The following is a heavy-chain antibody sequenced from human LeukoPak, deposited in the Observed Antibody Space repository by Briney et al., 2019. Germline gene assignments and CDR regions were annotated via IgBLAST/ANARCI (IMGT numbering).Heavy chain of an antibody. CDR1: GFTFSGYS. J-gene: IGHJ4*02. V-gene: IGHV3-48*04. CDR3: ARDRGHTH. CDR2: ISSTGSTI. Sequence: GGSLRLSCAASGFTFSGYSLNWLRQAPGKGPEWVSYISSTGSTIFYADSVKGRFTISRDNAKNSLYLQMNSLRAEDTAVYYCARDRGHTHWGQGTLVTVSS.